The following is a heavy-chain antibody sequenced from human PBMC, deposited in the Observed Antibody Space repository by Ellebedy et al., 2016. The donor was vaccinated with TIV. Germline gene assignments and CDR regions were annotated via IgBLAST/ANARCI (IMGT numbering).Heavy chain of an antibody. CDR2: INPNSGDT. V-gene: IGHV1-2*02. CDR3: ARGIAAAGTTAY. J-gene: IGHJ4*02. Sequence: ASVKVSCKASGYTFTGYFFMHWVRQAPGQGLEWMGWINPNSGDTNYAQKFQGRVTMTRDTSISTAYMELSRLRSDDTAVYYCARGIAAAGTTAYWGQGTLVTVSS. CDR1: GYTFTGYFF. D-gene: IGHD6-13*01.